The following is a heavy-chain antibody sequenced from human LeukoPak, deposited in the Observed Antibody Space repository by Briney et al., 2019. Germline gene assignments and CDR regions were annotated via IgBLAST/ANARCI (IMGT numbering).Heavy chain of an antibody. J-gene: IGHJ3*02. CDR1: GGSFSGYY. V-gene: IGHV4-34*01. Sequence: SETLSLTCAVYGGSFSGYYWSWIRQPPGKGLEWIGEINHSGSTNYNPSLKSRVTISVDTSKNQFSLKLTSVTAADTAVYYCAREGRKSSWELFDAFDIWGQGTMVTVSS. CDR2: INHSGST. CDR3: AREGRKSSWELFDAFDI. D-gene: IGHD1-26*01.